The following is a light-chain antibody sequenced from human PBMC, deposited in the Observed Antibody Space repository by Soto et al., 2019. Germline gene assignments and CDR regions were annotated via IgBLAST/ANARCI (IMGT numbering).Light chain of an antibody. CDR1: QDISNY. J-gene: IGKJ1*01. V-gene: IGKV1-33*01. Sequence: DIQMTQSPSSLSASVGDRVTITCQASQDISNYLNWYQQKPGKAPKLLIYDASNLETGVLSRFSGSGSGTDFTFTISSLQPEDIATYYCQQYDNHWTFGQGTKVEIK. CDR3: QQYDNHWT. CDR2: DAS.